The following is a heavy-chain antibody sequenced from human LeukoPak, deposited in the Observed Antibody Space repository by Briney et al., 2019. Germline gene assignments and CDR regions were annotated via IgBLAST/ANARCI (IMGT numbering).Heavy chain of an antibody. CDR1: GFTFSSYS. J-gene: IGHJ1*01. CDR2: ISSSSSYI. CDR3: AKDYSSSWYSRYFQH. V-gene: IGHV3-21*04. Sequence: GGSLRLSCAASGFTFSSYSMNWVRQAPGKGLEWVSPISSSSSYIYYADSVKGRFTISRDNAKNSLYLQMNSLRAEDTAVYYCAKDYSSSWYSRYFQHWGQGTLVTVSS. D-gene: IGHD6-13*01.